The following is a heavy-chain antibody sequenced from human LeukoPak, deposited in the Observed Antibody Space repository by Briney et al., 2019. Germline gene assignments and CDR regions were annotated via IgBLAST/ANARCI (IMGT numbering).Heavy chain of an antibody. Sequence: PGGSLRLSCEASGFTFSSYGMHWVRQAPGKGLEWVSVIYSGGSTYYADSVKGQFTISRDNSKNTLYLQMNSLRAEDTAVYYCARVAAGTDYYYYYMDVWGKGTTVTISS. J-gene: IGHJ6*03. D-gene: IGHD6-13*01. CDR1: GFTFSSYG. CDR3: ARVAAGTDYYYYYMDV. V-gene: IGHV3-53*01. CDR2: IYSGGST.